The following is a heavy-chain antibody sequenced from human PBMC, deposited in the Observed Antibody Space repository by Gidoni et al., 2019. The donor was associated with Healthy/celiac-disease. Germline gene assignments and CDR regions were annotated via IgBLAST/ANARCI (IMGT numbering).Heavy chain of an antibody. CDR2: ISSSSSYT. CDR1: GFTFSDYY. D-gene: IGHD4-17*01. J-gene: IGHJ3*02. V-gene: IGHV3-11*06. Sequence: QVQLVESGGGLVKPGGSLRLSCAASGFTFSDYYMSWIRHAPGKGLEWVSYISSSSSYTNYADSVKGRFTISRDNAKNSLYLQMNSLRAEDTAVYYCARDLDYGDYDDPLDDAFDIWGQGTMVTVSS. CDR3: ARDLDYGDYDDPLDDAFDI.